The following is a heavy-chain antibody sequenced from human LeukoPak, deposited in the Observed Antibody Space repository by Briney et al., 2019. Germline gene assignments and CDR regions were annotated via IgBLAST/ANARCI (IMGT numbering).Heavy chain of an antibody. CDR3: ANGGSYYPFDY. D-gene: IGHD3-10*01. CDR2: IRYDASNK. CDR1: GFTFRSYG. V-gene: IGHV3-30*02. Sequence: GGSLRLSCAASGFTFRSYGMHWVRQAPGKGLEWVAFIRYDASNKYYADSVKGRFTISRDNSKNTLYLQMNSLRAEDTAVYYCANGGSYYPFDYWGQGTLVTVSS. J-gene: IGHJ4*02.